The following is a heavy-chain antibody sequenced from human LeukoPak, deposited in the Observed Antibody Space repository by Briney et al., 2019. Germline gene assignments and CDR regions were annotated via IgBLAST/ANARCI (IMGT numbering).Heavy chain of an antibody. J-gene: IGHJ6*03. D-gene: IGHD6-13*01. CDR1: GYTFTNYA. Sequence: GASVKVSCKASGYTFTNYAIHWVRQALGQRFEWMGWINAANGHTKYSQEFQDRITITRDTFATTAYMELSNLRSEDMALYYCARGRGPPNSNRDFYYYYYMDVWGTGTTVTVSS. CDR2: INAANGHT. V-gene: IGHV1-3*03. CDR3: ARGRGPPNSNRDFYYYYYMDV.